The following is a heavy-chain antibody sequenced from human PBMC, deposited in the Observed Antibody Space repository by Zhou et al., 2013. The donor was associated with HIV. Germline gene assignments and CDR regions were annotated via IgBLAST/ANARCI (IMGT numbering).Heavy chain of an antibody. Sequence: QVLLVQSGAEVKKPGASVKLSCKVSGYTLTDLLIHWVRQAPGGGLEWMGRFDPEGRETTYAQKFQGRVTLTGDISTDTAYFEATSLTPDDTAVYYCAMDRVLQLRLENTLAIWGQGSLVSVSS. CDR1: GYTLTDLL. CDR3: AMDRVLQLRLENTLAI. V-gene: IGHV1-24*01. CDR2: FDPEGRET. J-gene: IGHJ4*03. D-gene: IGHD2-2*01.